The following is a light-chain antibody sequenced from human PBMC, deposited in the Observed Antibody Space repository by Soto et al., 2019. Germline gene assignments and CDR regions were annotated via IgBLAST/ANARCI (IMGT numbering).Light chain of an antibody. V-gene: IGLV2-23*03. CDR3: CSYAGSSNFYVG. CDR2: EGS. Sequence: QSALTQPASVSGSPGQSITISCTGTSSDVGSYNLVSWYQQHPGKAPKLMIYEGSKRPSGVSNRFSGSKSGNTASLTISGLQAEDEAVYYCCSYAGSSNFYVGFGGGTKVTVL. J-gene: IGLJ2*01. CDR1: SSDVGSYNL.